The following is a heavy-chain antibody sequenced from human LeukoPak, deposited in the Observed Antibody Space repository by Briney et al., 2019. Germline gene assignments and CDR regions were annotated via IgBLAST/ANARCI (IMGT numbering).Heavy chain of an antibody. J-gene: IGHJ4*02. CDR3: ARDPGYYGSGTRGAFDY. Sequence: ETLSLTCAVYGGSFSGYYWSWIRQPPGKGLEWIGEINHSGSTNYNPSLKSRVTISVNTSKNQFSLKLSSLTAADTAIYYCARDPGYYGSGTRGAFDYWGQGTLVTVSS. CDR2: INHSGST. CDR1: GGSFSGYY. D-gene: IGHD3-10*01. V-gene: IGHV4-34*01.